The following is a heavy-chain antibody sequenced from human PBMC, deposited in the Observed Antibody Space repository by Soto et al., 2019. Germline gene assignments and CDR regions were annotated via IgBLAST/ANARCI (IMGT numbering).Heavy chain of an antibody. J-gene: IGHJ4*02. CDR2: ASGSGGVK. D-gene: IGHD6-13*01. CDR3: ARLGSIAAAGTPDY. Sequence: GGSLRLSCAASVFTFSDYYMSCFRQSPEKWLEWVSYASGSGGVKLYADSVKGRFTISRDNAKNSLYLQLNSLGADDTAVYYCARLGSIAAAGTPDYGGQGTLVTV. CDR1: VFTFSDYY. V-gene: IGHV3-11*01.